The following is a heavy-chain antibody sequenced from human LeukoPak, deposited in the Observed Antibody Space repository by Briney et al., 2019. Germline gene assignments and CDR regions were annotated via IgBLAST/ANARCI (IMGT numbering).Heavy chain of an antibody. Sequence: PGGSLRLSCVASGFTVSDYYMSWVRQAPGKGLEWVSLLYTDDTTIYAGSVEGRFTISRDDSKNTIYLHMTTLRGEDTAVYYCARGGAFYWNPRYWGQGTLVTVSS. CDR3: ARGGAFYWNPRY. D-gene: IGHD1-1*01. J-gene: IGHJ4*02. V-gene: IGHV3-53*01. CDR2: LYTDDTT. CDR1: GFTVSDYY.